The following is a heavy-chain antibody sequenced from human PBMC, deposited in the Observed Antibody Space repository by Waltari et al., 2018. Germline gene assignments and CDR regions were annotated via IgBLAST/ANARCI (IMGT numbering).Heavy chain of an antibody. V-gene: IGHV4-61*09. Sequence: QVQLQESGPGLVKPSQTLSLTCTVSGGSISSGSYYWSWIRQPAGKGLEWSGYIYTSGSTNYNPSLKCRVTISVDTSKNQFSLKLSSVTAADTAVYYCARDLPSSAAGKDAFDIWGQGTMVIVSS. CDR1: GGSISSGSYY. CDR2: IYTSGST. CDR3: ARDLPSSAAGKDAFDI. D-gene: IGHD6-13*01. J-gene: IGHJ3*02.